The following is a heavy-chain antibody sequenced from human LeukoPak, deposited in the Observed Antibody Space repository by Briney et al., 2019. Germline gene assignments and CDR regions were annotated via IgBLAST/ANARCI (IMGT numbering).Heavy chain of an antibody. V-gene: IGHV4-34*01. CDR3: ARGGPSIAAVATRNYFQH. D-gene: IGHD6-13*01. Sequence: SETLSLPCAVYGGSFSGYHWSWIRQSSEKGLEWIGEINDRGSTNYNPSLKSRVTMSLDTSKNQFSLNLSSVTAADTALYYCARGGPSIAAVATRNYFQHWGQGTLVTVSS. CDR2: INDRGST. J-gene: IGHJ1*01. CDR1: GGSFSGYH.